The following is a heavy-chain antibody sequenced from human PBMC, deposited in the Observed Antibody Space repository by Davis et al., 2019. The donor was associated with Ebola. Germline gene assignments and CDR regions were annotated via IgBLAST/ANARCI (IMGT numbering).Heavy chain of an antibody. V-gene: IGHV3-7*01. J-gene: IGHJ5*02. CDR1: GFTFSSYA. CDR2: IKQDGSEK. D-gene: IGHD3/OR15-3a*01. Sequence: GESLKISCAASGFTFSSYAMHWVRQAPGKGLEWVANIKQDGSEKYYVDSVKGRFTISRDNAKNSLYLQMNSLRAEDTAVYYCARDQADDFWSGWFDPWGQGTLVTVSS. CDR3: ARDQADDFWSGWFDP.